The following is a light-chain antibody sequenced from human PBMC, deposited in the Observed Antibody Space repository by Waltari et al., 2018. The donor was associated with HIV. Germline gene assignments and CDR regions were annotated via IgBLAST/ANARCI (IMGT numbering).Light chain of an antibody. J-gene: IGKJ1*01. Sequence: EIVMTQSPATLSVSPGERATLSCRASQSVSNNLAWYQQKPGQAPRLLIYGPSTRATGTPARFSASGSGTEFTLTISSLQSEDFAIYYRQQYNEWPRTFGQGTKVEIK. V-gene: IGKV3-15*01. CDR3: QQYNEWPRT. CDR1: QSVSNN. CDR2: GPS.